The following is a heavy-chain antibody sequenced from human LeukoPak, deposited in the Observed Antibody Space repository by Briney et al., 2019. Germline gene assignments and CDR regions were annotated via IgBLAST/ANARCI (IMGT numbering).Heavy chain of an antibody. CDR2: IGTYGTP. D-gene: IGHD1-14*01. Sequence: GGSLRLSCAASGFTITSYPMRWVRQAPGKGLEWVSTIGTYGTPFYSNSVKGRFTISRDSPKNTLYLQMGSLRDDDTAVYYCAKGSGYYYEYGAQGTLVTVSS. CDR3: AKGSGYYYEY. CDR1: GFTITSYP. V-gene: IGHV3-23*01. J-gene: IGHJ4*02.